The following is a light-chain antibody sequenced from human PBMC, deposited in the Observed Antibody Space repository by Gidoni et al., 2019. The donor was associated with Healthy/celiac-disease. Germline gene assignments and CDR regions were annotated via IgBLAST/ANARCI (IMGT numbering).Light chain of an antibody. CDR2: AAS. Sequence: DIQMSQSPSLPSATVGDTVTITCRASQGISSWLAWYQQKPEKAPKSLIYAASSGSGTDFTLTISSLQPEDFATYYCQQYNSYPITFGHGTRLEIK. CDR3: QQYNSYPIT. V-gene: IGKV1D-16*01. CDR1: QGISSW. J-gene: IGKJ5*01.